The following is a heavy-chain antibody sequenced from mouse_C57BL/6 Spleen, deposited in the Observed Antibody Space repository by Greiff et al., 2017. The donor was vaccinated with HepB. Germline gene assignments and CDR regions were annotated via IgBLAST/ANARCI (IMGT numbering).Heavy chain of an antibody. D-gene: IGHD2-4*01. J-gene: IGHJ3*01. CDR3: ARDDYWFAY. V-gene: IGHV5-17*01. CDR2: ISSGSSTI. CDR1: GFTFSDYG. Sequence: DVKLVESGGGLVKPGGSLKLSRAASGFTFSDYGMHWVRQAPEKGLEWVAYISSGSSTIYYADTVKGRFTISRDNAKNTLFLQMTSLRSEDTAMYYCARDDYWFAYWGQGTLVTVSA.